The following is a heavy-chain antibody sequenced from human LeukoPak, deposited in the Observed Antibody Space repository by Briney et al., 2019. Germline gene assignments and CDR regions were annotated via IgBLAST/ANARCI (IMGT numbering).Heavy chain of an antibody. CDR3: ARRLLNYFDY. D-gene: IGHD2-8*01. V-gene: IGHV3-7*02. CDR2: IKQDGSEK. CDR1: GFTFSGYW. J-gene: IGHJ4*02. Sequence: GGSLRLSCAASGFTFSGYWMSWVRQAPGKGLEWVANIKQDGSEKYYVDSVKGRFTISRDNAKNSLSLQTNSLRVEDTAVYYCARRLLNYFDYWGQGTLVTVSS.